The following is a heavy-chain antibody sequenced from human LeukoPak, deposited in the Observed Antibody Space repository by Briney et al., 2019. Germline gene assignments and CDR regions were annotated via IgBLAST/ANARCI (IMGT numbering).Heavy chain of an antibody. CDR1: GFTFHSYD. V-gene: IGHV3-21*01. Sequence: QPGGSLRLSCAASGFTFHSYDMHWVRQATGKSLEWVSSISSSSSYIYYADSVKGRFTISRDNAKNSLYLQMNSLRAEDTAVYYCARDFSVRYSSSWYDFDYWGQGTLVTVSS. J-gene: IGHJ4*02. CDR2: ISSSSSYI. D-gene: IGHD6-13*01. CDR3: ARDFSVRYSSSWYDFDY.